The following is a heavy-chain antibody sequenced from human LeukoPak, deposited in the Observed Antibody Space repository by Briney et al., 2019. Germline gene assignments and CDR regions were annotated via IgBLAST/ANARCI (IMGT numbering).Heavy chain of an antibody. CDR1: GGTFISYA. Sequence: GASVKVSCKASGGTFISYAISWVRQAPGQGLEWMGRIIPILGIANYAQKFQGRVTITADKSTSTAYMELSSLRSEDTAVYYCARTITDIAAAGTLDYWGQGTLVTVSS. D-gene: IGHD6-13*01. V-gene: IGHV1-69*04. CDR3: ARTITDIAAAGTLDY. CDR2: IIPILGIA. J-gene: IGHJ4*02.